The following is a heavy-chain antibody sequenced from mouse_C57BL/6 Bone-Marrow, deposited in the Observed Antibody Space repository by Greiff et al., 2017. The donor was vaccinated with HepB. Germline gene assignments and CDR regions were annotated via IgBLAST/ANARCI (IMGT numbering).Heavy chain of an antibody. J-gene: IGHJ4*01. Sequence: EVMLVESGGGLVQPGGSLKLSCAASGFTFSDYGMAWVRQAPRKGPEWVAFISNLAYSIYYADTVTGRFTISRENAKNTLYLEMSSLRSEDTAMYYCARLLWSYAMDYWGQGTSVTVSS. CDR2: ISNLAYSI. V-gene: IGHV5-15*01. CDR3: ARLLWSYAMDY. CDR1: GFTFSDYG. D-gene: IGHD1-1*02.